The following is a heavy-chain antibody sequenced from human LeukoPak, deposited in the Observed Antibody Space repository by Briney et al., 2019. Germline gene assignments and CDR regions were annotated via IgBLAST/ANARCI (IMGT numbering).Heavy chain of an antibody. CDR2: INPNGGAT. V-gene: IGHV1-2*06. J-gene: IGHJ5*02. D-gene: IGHD6-13*01. Sequence: GASVKVSCKASGYTFTGYYLHWVRQAPGQGLEWMGRINPNGGATNYAQKFQGRVTMTSDTSISTAYMELSRLRSDDTAVYYCARGGAPPLYSWAAAVYSWLDPWGQGALVTVSS. CDR3: ARGGAPPLYSWAAAVYSWLDP. CDR1: GYTFTGYY.